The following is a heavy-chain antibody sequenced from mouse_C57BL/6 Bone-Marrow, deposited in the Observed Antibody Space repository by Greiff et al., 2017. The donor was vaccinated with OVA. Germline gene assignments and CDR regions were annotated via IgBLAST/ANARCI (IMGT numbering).Heavy chain of an antibody. V-gene: IGHV1-72*01. J-gene: IGHJ4*01. CDR1: GYTFTSYW. Sequence: VKLMESGAELARPGASVKLSCKASGYTFTSYWMHWVKQRPGRGLEWIGRIDPNSGGTKYNEKFKSKATLTVDKPSSTAYMQLSSLTSEDSAVYYCARGIYYGSSYYYAMDYWGQGTSVTVSS. CDR2: IDPNSGGT. CDR3: ARGIYYGSSYYYAMDY. D-gene: IGHD1-1*01.